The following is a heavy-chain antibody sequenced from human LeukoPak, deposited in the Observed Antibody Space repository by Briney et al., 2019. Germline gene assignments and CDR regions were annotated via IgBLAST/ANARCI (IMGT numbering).Heavy chain of an antibody. CDR1: GGSISSGGYS. V-gene: IGHV4-30-2*01. CDR2: IYHSGST. Sequence: PSETLSLTCAVSGGSISSGGYSWRWIRQPPGKGLEWIGYIYHSGSTYYNPSLKSRVTISVDRSKNQFSLKLSSVTAADTAVYYCAREPSPGLRYFDWLPPGEYYYYGMDVWGQGTTVTVSS. J-gene: IGHJ6*02. CDR3: AREPSPGLRYFDWLPPGEYYYYGMDV. D-gene: IGHD3-9*01.